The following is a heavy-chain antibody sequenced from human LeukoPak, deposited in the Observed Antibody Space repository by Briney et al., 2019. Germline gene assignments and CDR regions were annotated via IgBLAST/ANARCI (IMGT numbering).Heavy chain of an antibody. V-gene: IGHV3-33*01. CDR1: GFTFSSYG. D-gene: IGHD3-3*01. CDR2: IWYDGSIK. CDR3: ARALPPPHTIFGVVPYYYMDV. J-gene: IGHJ6*03. Sequence: GGSLRLSCAASGFTFSSYGMHWVRQAPGKGLGWVAVIWYDGSIKYYADSVKGRFTISRDNSKYTLYLQMTSLRAEDTAVYYCARALPPPHTIFGVVPYYYMDVWGKGTTVTVSS.